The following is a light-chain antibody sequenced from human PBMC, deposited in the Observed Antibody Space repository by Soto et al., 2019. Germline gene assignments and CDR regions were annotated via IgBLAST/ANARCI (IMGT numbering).Light chain of an antibody. V-gene: IGLV2-14*01. Sequence: QSALTQPASVSGSPGQSITLSCTGTSSDIGGYDYVSWYQRHQGKAPKLIIYDVNNRPSGVSNRFSGSKSGNTASLTISGLQAEDEADYYCTSYASGSSHVVFVGGTTLTVL. CDR3: TSYASGSSHVV. J-gene: IGLJ2*01. CDR2: DVN. CDR1: SSDIGGYDY.